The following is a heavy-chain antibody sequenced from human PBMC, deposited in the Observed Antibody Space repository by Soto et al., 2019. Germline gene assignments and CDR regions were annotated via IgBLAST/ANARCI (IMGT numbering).Heavy chain of an antibody. CDR3: ARVFGVGYCSGGSCYTAPIDY. V-gene: IGHV1-2*02. D-gene: IGHD2-15*01. J-gene: IGHJ4*02. CDR2: INPNSGGT. CDR1: GYTFTGYC. Sequence: ASVKVSCKASGYTFTGYCMHWVRQAPGQGLEWMGGINPNSGGTNYAQKFQGRVTMTRDTSISTAYMELSRLRSDDTAVYYCARVFGVGYCSGGSCYTAPIDYWGQGTLVTVSS.